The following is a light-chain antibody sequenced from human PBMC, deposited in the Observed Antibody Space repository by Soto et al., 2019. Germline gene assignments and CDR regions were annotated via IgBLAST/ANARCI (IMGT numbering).Light chain of an antibody. CDR3: SAYTTTTSLYV. CDR1: SSDVGGYNY. J-gene: IGLJ1*01. Sequence: SALTQPASVSGSPGQSITISCTGTSSDVGGYNYVSWYQQHPGKAPKLMIYDVTNRPSGVSNRFSGSNSGNTASLIISGLQAEDEADYYCSAYTTTTSLYVFGTGTKLTVL. V-gene: IGLV2-14*01. CDR2: DVT.